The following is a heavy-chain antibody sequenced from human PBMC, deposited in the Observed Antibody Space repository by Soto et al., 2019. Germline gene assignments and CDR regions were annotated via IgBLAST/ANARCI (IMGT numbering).Heavy chain of an antibody. J-gene: IGHJ5*02. CDR3: ARSGSSGYYYVGWFDP. D-gene: IGHD3-22*01. CDR2: IYYSGST. V-gene: IGHV4-59*01. Sequence: QVQLQESGPGLVKPSETLSLTCTVSGGSISSYYWSWIRQPPGKGLEWIGYIYYSGSTNYNPSLKSRVTISVDPSKNQFSLKLSSVTAADTAVYYCARSGSSGYYYVGWFDPWGQGTLVTVSS. CDR1: GGSISSYY.